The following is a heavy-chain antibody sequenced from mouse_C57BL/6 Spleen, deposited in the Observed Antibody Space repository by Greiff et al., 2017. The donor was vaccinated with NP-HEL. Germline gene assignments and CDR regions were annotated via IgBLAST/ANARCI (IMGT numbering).Heavy chain of an antibody. V-gene: IGHV1-9*01. CDR1: GYTFTGYW. J-gene: IGHJ3*01. CDR3: ARSGYDYDWAWFAY. CDR2: ILPGSGST. D-gene: IGHD2-4*01. Sequence: VQLQQSGAELMKPGASVKLSCKATGYTFTGYWIEWVKQRPGHGLEWIGEILPGSGSTTYNEKFKGKATFTADTSSNTAYMQLSSLTTEDSAIYYCARSGYDYDWAWFAYWGQGTLVTVSA.